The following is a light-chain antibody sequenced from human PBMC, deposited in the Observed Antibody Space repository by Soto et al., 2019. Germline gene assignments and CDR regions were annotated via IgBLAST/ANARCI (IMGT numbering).Light chain of an antibody. V-gene: IGKV3-15*01. CDR2: GAS. CDR3: QYYDNWRLS. Sequence: EIVMTQSPATLSVSPGDRATLSCSASQRVSSIAWYQQKPGQPPRRLIYGASRRATNIPARFSGGGSDTEFTITISTLQSEDFAVYYCQYYDNWRLSFGGGTTVEIK. CDR1: QRVSS. J-gene: IGKJ4*01.